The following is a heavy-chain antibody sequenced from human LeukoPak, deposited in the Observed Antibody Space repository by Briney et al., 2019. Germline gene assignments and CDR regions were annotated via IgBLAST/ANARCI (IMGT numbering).Heavy chain of an antibody. CDR2: ISYDGSDK. V-gene: IGHV3-30*18. Sequence: GGSLRLSCVASGFTFDDYGMHWVRQAPGQGLEWVAVISYDGSDKYSADSVKGRFTISRDNSKNTLYLQMNSLRAEDTAVYYCAKNAHYQGYSYGGIDYWGQGTLVAVSS. CDR1: GFTFDDYG. D-gene: IGHD5-18*01. CDR3: AKNAHYQGYSYGGIDY. J-gene: IGHJ4*02.